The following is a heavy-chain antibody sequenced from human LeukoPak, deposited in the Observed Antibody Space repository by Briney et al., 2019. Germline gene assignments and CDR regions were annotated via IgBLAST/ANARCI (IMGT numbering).Heavy chain of an antibody. V-gene: IGHV3-7*01. J-gene: IGHJ4*02. Sequence: GGSLRLSCAASGFTFRCNWMSWVRQAPGKGLEWVANIKEDGSEKYYVDSVKGRFTISRDNVKNSLYLQMNSLRAEDTAVYYCERPRQGLRECFDYWGQGTLVTVSS. CDR3: ERPRQGLRECFDY. CDR1: GFTFRCNW. CDR2: IKEDGSEK. D-gene: IGHD6-25*01.